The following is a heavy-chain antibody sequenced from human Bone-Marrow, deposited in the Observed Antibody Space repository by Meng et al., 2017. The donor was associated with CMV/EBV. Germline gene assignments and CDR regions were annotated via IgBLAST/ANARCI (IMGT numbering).Heavy chain of an antibody. D-gene: IGHD2-2*01. CDR1: GFTFDDYG. CDR2: INWNGGST. V-gene: IGHV3-20*01. J-gene: IGHJ5*02. Sequence: GGSPRLSCAASGFTFDDYGMSWVRQAPGKGLEWVSGINWNGGSTGYADSVKGRFTISRDNAKNSLYLQMNSLRAEDTALYHCARDRGYCSSTSCSNWFDPWGQGTLVTVSS. CDR3: ARDRGYCSSTSCSNWFDP.